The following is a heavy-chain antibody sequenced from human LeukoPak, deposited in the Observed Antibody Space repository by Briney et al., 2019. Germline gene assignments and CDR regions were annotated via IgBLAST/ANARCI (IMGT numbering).Heavy chain of an antibody. D-gene: IGHD6-19*01. J-gene: IGHJ4*02. CDR3: ARDPVAGTSFDY. Sequence: SGTLSLTCTVSGGSISSYYWSWIRQPAGKGLEWIGRIYTSGSTNYNPSLKSRVTMSVDTSKNQFSLKLGSVTAADTAVYYCARDPVAGTSFDYWGQGTLVTVSS. V-gene: IGHV4-4*07. CDR1: GGSISSYY. CDR2: IYTSGST.